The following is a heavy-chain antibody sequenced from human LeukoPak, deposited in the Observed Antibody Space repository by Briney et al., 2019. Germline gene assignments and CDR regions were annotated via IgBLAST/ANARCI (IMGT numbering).Heavy chain of an antibody. V-gene: IGHV3-23*01. D-gene: IGHD3-9*01. J-gene: IGHJ3*02. CDR3: AKVDHYDILTGYYDWDRIPWTAAFDI. CDR2: ISGSGGST. CDR1: GFTFSSYA. Sequence: AGGSLRLSCAASGFTFSSYAMSWVRQAPGKGLEWVSAISGSGGSTYYADSVKGRFTISRDNSKNTLYLQMNSLRAEDTAVYYCAKVDHYDILTGYYDWDRIPWTAAFDIWGQGTMVTVSS.